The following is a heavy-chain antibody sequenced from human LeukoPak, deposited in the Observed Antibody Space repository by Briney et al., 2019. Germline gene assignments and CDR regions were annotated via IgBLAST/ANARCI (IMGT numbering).Heavy chain of an antibody. Sequence: GGSLRLSCAASGFTFSDYYMSWIRQAPGKGLEWVSYISSSGSFIYYADSVKGRFTISRDNSKNTLYLQMNSLRAEDTAVYYCIAVAGTIRDAFDIWGQGTMVTVSS. J-gene: IGHJ3*02. CDR1: GFTFSDYY. CDR3: IAVAGTIRDAFDI. D-gene: IGHD6-19*01. V-gene: IGHV3-11*01. CDR2: ISSSGSFI.